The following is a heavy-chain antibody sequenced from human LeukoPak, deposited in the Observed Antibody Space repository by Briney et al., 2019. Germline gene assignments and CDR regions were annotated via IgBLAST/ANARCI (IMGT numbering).Heavy chain of an antibody. CDR2: IYHSGST. V-gene: IGHV4-4*02. Sequence: SGTLSLTCAVSGGSISSSNWWSWVRQPPGRGLEWIGEIYHSGSTNYNPSLKSRVTISVDKSKNQFSLKLSSVTAADTAVYYCAREAQMTTLKGGNWFDPWGQGTLVTVSS. CDR1: GGSISSSNW. J-gene: IGHJ5*02. CDR3: AREAQMTTLKGGNWFDP. D-gene: IGHD5-24*01.